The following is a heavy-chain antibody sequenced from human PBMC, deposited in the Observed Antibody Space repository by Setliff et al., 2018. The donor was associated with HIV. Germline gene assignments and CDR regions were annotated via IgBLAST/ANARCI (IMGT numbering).Heavy chain of an antibody. CDR2: IYWDDDV. CDR3: VHVSYYREVYFDA. Sequence: SGPTLVNPTQTLTLTCTFSGFSLASSGVGVAWVRQPPGEGLEWLALIYWDDDVRYSPPLKSRLTITKDTSKNQVDLTMSNMDPVDTATYFCVHVSYYREVYFDAWGQGILVTVSS. D-gene: IGHD3-10*01. CDR1: GFSLASSGVG. V-gene: IGHV2-5*02. J-gene: IGHJ4*01.